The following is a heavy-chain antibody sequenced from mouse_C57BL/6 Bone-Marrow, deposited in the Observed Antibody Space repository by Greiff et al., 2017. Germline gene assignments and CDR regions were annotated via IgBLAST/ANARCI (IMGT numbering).Heavy chain of an antibody. CDR2: IYPRSGNT. CDR3: ARDGSYYGNYGWFAY. D-gene: IGHD2-1*01. V-gene: IGHV1-81*01. CDR1: GYTFTSYG. Sequence: QVQLQQSGAELARPGASVKLSCKASGYTFTSYGISWVKQRTGQGLEWIGEIYPRSGNTYYNEKFKGKAKLTADKSSSTAYMELRSLTSEDSAVYFCARDGSYYGNYGWFAYWGQGTLVTVSA. J-gene: IGHJ3*01.